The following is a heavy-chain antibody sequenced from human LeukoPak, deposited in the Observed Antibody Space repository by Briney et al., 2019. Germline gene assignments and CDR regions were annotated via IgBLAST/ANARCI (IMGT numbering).Heavy chain of an antibody. V-gene: IGHV3-23*01. D-gene: IGHD3-16*02. Sequence: PGGSLRLSCAASGFTFSSYAMSWVRQAPGKGLEWVSAISGSGGSTYYAYSVKGRFTISRDNSKNTLYLQMNSLRAEDTAVYYCARDLPPYDYVWGSYRYFDYWGQGTLVTVSS. CDR2: ISGSGGST. CDR3: ARDLPPYDYVWGSYRYFDY. J-gene: IGHJ4*02. CDR1: GFTFSSYA.